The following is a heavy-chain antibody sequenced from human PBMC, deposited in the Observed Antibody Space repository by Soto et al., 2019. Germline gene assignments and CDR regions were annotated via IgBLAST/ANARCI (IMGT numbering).Heavy chain of an antibody. J-gene: IGHJ4*02. Sequence: SETLSLTCGVYGGSFSGYYWRWIRQPPGKGLEWIGEISHSGSTNYNPSLKSRVTISVDTSKNQFSLKLSSVTAADTAVYYCARGFRYCSGGSCYSGREYYFDYWGQGTLVTVS. D-gene: IGHD2-15*01. CDR3: ARGFRYCSGGSCYSGREYYFDY. V-gene: IGHV4-34*01. CDR1: GGSFSGYY. CDR2: ISHSGST.